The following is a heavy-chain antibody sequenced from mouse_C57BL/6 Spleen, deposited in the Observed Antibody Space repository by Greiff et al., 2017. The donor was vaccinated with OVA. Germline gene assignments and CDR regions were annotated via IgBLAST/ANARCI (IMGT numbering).Heavy chain of an antibody. Sequence: VMLVESGPGLVQPSQSLSITCTVSGFSLTSYGVHWVRQSPGKGLEWLGVIWSGGSTDYNAAFISRLSISKDNSKRQVFFKMNSLQADDTAIYYCARNFGGKYCYVDYWGQGTTLTVSS. J-gene: IGHJ2*01. V-gene: IGHV2-2*01. CDR2: IWSGGST. CDR3: ARNFGGKYCYVDY. D-gene: IGHD2-1*01. CDR1: GFSLTSYG.